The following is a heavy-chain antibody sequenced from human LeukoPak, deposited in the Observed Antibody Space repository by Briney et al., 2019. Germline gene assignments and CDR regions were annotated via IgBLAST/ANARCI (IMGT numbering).Heavy chain of an antibody. V-gene: IGHV4-4*02. Sequence: SETLSLTCAVSGGSISSSDWWSWVRQPPGKGLEWIGEAYHTGSPSYNASLRSRVTISIDKSRNQLSLKLTSVTAADTAVYYCARDPHCSTSNCPFDYWGQGTLVTVSS. D-gene: IGHD2-2*01. CDR1: GGSISSSDW. CDR3: ARDPHCSTSNCPFDY. CDR2: AYHTGSP. J-gene: IGHJ4*02.